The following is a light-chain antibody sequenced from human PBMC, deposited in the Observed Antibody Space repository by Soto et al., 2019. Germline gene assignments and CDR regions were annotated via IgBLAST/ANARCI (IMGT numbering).Light chain of an antibody. V-gene: IGLV2-23*01. J-gene: IGLJ1*01. CDR2: EGN. CDR1: SSDVGSYNL. Sequence: QSVLTQPASVSGSPGQSITISCTGTSSDVGSYNLVSWYQHHSGKAPKLIIYEGNKRPSGVSNRFSGSKSGKTASLTISGLQAEDEGTYYCCSYAGSSPLYVFGTGTKVTVL. CDR3: CSYAGSSPLYV.